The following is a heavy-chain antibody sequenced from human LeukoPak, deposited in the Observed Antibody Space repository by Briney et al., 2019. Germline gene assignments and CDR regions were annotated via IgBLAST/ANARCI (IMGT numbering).Heavy chain of an antibody. CDR3: ATHEGL. CDR2: IYYSGST. J-gene: IGHJ4*02. CDR1: GGSISGSAYY. Sequence: PSETLSLTCTVSGGSISGSAYYWGWIRQPPGKGLEWVVNIYYSGSTYYSPSLKSRITISVNTTKNQFSQKLTSVPAAEPSVYFCATHEGLWGGGTRVSVS. V-gene: IGHV4-39*01.